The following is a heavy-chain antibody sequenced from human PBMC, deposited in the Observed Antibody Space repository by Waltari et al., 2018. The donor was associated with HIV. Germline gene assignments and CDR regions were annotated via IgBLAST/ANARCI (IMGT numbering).Heavy chain of an antibody. J-gene: IGHJ6*02. Sequence: QVQLVQSGAEVKKPGASVKVSCKASGHTFTGYYMHWVRQAPGKGLEWRGWINPNSGGTNYAQKFQGWVTMTRDTSISTAYMELSRLRSDDTAVYYCARGAIRYNWNEHYYYYYGMDVWGQGTTVTVSS. CDR2: INPNSGGT. CDR3: ARGAIRYNWNEHYYYYYGMDV. V-gene: IGHV1-2*04. D-gene: IGHD1-1*01. CDR1: GHTFTGYY.